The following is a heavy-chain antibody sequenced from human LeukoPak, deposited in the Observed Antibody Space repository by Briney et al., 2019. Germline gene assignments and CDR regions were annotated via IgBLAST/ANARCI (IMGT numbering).Heavy chain of an antibody. V-gene: IGHV4-4*02. CDR1: GGSITSTNW. D-gene: IGHD2-8*01. Sequence: KPSGTLSLTCGVSGGSITSTNWWSWVRPPPGQGLEWIGEISLSGLTNYNPSLKSRVTMALDKSKNHLSLNLTSVTAADTAVYYCSRENGAFSPFGYWGQGTLVTVPS. CDR2: ISLSGLT. J-gene: IGHJ4*02. CDR3: SRENGAFSPFGY.